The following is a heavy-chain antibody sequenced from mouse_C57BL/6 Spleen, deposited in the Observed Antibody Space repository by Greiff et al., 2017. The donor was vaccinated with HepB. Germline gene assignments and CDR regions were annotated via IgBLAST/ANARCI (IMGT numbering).Heavy chain of an antibody. J-gene: IGHJ2*01. CDR3: ARGEYDPLYFDY. CDR2: ISYDGSN. V-gene: IGHV3-6*01. Sequence: VQLKESGPGLVKPSQSLSLTCSVTGYSITSGYYWNWIRQFPGNKLEWMGYISYDGSNNYNPSLKNRISITRDTSKNQFFLKLNSVTTEDTATYYCARGEYDPLYFDYWGQGTTLTVSS. D-gene: IGHD2-10*02. CDR1: GYSITSGYY.